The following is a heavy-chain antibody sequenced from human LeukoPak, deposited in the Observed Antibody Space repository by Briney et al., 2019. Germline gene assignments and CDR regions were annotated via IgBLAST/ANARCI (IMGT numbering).Heavy chain of an antibody. CDR2: TSSSSYI. D-gene: IGHD1-7*01. J-gene: IGHJ4*02. CDR1: GFTFNSYS. Sequence: GGSLRLSCTASGFTFNSYSMNWVRQAPGKGLEWVSSTSSSSYIYYADSVKGRFTISRDNAKKSLFLQMSSLRAEDTAVYYCARRFSTENYSALDCWGQGTLVTVSS. V-gene: IGHV3-21*01. CDR3: ARRFSTENYSALDC.